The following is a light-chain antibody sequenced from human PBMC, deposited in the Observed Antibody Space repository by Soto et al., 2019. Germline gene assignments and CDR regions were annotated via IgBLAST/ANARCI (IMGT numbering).Light chain of an antibody. Sequence: QSALTQPASVSGSPGQSITISCTGTSSDVGSYNLVSWYQQHPGKAPKLMIYEVTKRPSGVSNRFSGSKSGNTASLTISGLQAEDEAYYYCCSYANIPYVFGTGTKVTVL. J-gene: IGLJ1*01. CDR2: EVT. CDR3: CSYANIPYV. V-gene: IGLV2-23*02. CDR1: SSDVGSYNL.